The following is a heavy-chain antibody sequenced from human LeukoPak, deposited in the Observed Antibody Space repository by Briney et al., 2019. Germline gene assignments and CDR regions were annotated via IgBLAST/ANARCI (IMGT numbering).Heavy chain of an antibody. Sequence: GGSLRLSCAASGFTFSSYGMHWVRQAPGKGLEWMGGFDPEDGETIYAQKFQGRVTMTEDTSTDTAYMELSSLRSEDTAVYYYATAGYCSGGSCYTGALFDYWGQGTLVTVSS. J-gene: IGHJ4*02. V-gene: IGHV1-24*01. CDR2: FDPEDGET. D-gene: IGHD2-15*01. CDR1: GFTFSSYG. CDR3: ATAGYCSGGSCYTGALFDY.